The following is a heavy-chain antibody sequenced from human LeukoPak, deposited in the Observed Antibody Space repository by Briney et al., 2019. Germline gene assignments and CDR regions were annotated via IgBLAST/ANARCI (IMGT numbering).Heavy chain of an antibody. CDR1: GGSISSSSYY. V-gene: IGHV4-39*07. Sequence: PSETLSLTCTVSGGSISSSSYYWGWIRQPPGRGLEWIGSIYYSGSTYYNPSLKSRVTISVDTSKNQFSLKLSSVTAADTAVYYCARVVNGRLWFGELFRFDPWGQGTLVTVSS. D-gene: IGHD3-10*01. J-gene: IGHJ5*02. CDR3: ARVVNGRLWFGELFRFDP. CDR2: IYYSGST.